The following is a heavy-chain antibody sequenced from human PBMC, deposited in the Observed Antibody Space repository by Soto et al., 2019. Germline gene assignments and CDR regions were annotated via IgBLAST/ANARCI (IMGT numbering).Heavy chain of an antibody. J-gene: IGHJ6*02. V-gene: IGHV1-18*01. Sequence: GASVKVSCKASGYTFTSYGISWVRQAPGQGLEWMGWISAYNGNTNYEQKLQRRVTMTTDTSTSTANLELRSLRFDDTAVYYCARDGTGVATIFYYYSYGMDVWGQGTTVTVSS. CDR1: GYTFTSYG. D-gene: IGHD5-12*01. CDR2: ISAYNGNT. CDR3: ARDGTGVATIFYYYSYGMDV.